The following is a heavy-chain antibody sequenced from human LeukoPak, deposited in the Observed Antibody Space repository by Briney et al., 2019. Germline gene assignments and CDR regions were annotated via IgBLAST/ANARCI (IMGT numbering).Heavy chain of an antibody. V-gene: IGHV3-66*01. CDR2: IYSGGST. Sequence: HPGGSLRLSCAASGFTVSSNYMSWVRQAPGKGLEWVSVIYSGGSTYYADSVKGRFTISRDNSKNTLYLQMNSLRAEDTAVYYCASIMITFGGVLPWSPFDIWGQGTMVTVSS. J-gene: IGHJ3*02. CDR3: ASIMITFGGVLPWSPFDI. D-gene: IGHD3-16*01. CDR1: GFTVSSNY.